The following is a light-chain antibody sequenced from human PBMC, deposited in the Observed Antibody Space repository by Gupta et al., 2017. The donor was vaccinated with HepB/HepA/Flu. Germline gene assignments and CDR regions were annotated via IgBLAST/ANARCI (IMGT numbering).Light chain of an antibody. CDR1: QSVSNN. CDR2: GAS. Sequence: EIVMTQSPATLSVSPGERATLSCRTSQSVSNNLAWYQQKPGQAPRPLIYGASTRTTGIPARFSGAGSGTQFTLTISSLQSEDFAVYYCQQYNSWLITFGQGTRLEIK. J-gene: IGKJ5*01. V-gene: IGKV3-15*01. CDR3: QQYNSWLIT.